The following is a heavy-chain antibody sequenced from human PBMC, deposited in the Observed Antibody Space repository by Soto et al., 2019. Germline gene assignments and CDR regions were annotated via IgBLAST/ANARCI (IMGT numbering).Heavy chain of an antibody. V-gene: IGHV3-23*01. D-gene: IGHD2-2*01. CDR3: ASFGACSSTSCYLGYYGMDV. CDR1: GFTFSTEA. J-gene: IGHJ6*02. CDR2: IDRFGTT. Sequence: TGGSLRLSCAASGFTFSTEAMSWVRQAPGKGLEWVSAIDRFGTTYYPDSVKGRFTISRDNAKNTLYLQMNSLRAEDTAVYYCASFGACSSTSCYLGYYGMDVWGQGTTVTVSS.